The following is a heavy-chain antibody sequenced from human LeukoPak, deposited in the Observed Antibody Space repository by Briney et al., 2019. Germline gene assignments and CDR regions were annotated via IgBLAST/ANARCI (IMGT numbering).Heavy chain of an antibody. V-gene: IGHV3-74*01. Sequence: GGSLRLSCAVSGFTFSSYWMHWVRQAPGKGLVWVSRIDRDGSRINYADSVKGRFTISRDNGKNTLFLQMNSLRAEDAAVYYCARSYGGFDYWGQGTLVTVSS. CDR2: IDRDGSRI. CDR3: ARSYGGFDY. D-gene: IGHD4/OR15-4a*01. J-gene: IGHJ4*02. CDR1: GFTFSSYW.